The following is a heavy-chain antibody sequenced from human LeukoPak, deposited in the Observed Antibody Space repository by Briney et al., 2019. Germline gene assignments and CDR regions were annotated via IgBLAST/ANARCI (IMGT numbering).Heavy chain of an antibody. J-gene: IGHJ6*03. CDR3: ARGRRVVVVVAAIPSMGV. D-gene: IGHD2-15*01. CDR1: GGSFSGYY. CDR2: INHSGST. V-gene: IGHV4-34*01. Sequence: SETLSLTCAVYGGSFSGYYWSWIRQPPGKGLEWIGEINHSGSTNYNPSLKSRVTISVDTSKNQFSLKLSSVTAADTAVYYCARGRRVVVVVAAIPSMGVWGKGTTVTVSS.